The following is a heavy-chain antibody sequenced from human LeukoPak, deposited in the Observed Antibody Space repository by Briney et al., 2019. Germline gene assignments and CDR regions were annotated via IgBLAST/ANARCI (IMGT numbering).Heavy chain of an antibody. CDR3: ARVRFGY. CDR2: ISYDGSNK. CDR1: GFTFSSYA. V-gene: IGHV3-30*04. J-gene: IGHJ4*02. D-gene: IGHD3-16*01. Sequence: PEWSLRLSCAASGFTFSSYAMHWVRQAPGKGLEWVAVISYDGSNKYYADSVKGRFTISRDNSKNTLYLQMNSLRAEDTAVYYCARVRFGYWGQGTLVTVSS.